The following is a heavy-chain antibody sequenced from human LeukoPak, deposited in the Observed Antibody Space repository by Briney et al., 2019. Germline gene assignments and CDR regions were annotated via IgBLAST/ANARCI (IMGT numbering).Heavy chain of an antibody. Sequence: PGGSLRLSCAASGFTFSNAWMSWVRQAPGKGLEWVGRIKSKTDGGTTDYAAPAKGRFTISRDDSKNTLYLQMNSLKTEDTAVYYCARGGYSGYDRDAFDIWGQGTMVTVSS. D-gene: IGHD5-12*01. CDR3: ARGGYSGYDRDAFDI. J-gene: IGHJ3*02. V-gene: IGHV3-15*01. CDR2: IKSKTDGGTT. CDR1: GFTFSNAW.